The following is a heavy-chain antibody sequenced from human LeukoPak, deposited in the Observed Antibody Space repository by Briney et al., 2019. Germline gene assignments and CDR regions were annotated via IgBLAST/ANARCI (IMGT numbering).Heavy chain of an antibody. J-gene: IGHJ4*02. CDR1: GFTFSNYW. V-gene: IGHV3-7*01. CDR2: IKQDGSEK. Sequence: PGGSLRLSCAASGFTFSNYWMSWVRQAPGRGLEWVANIKQDGSEKYYVDSVKGRFTISRDNAKNSLYLQMNSLRAEDTAVYYCARCGVGVAAAAANCWGQGTLLTVSS. D-gene: IGHD6-13*01. CDR3: ARCGVGVAAAAANC.